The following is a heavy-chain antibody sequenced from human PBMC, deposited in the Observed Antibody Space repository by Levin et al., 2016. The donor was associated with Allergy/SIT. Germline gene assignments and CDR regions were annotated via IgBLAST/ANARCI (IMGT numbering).Heavy chain of an antibody. Sequence: KVSCKGSGYSFTSYWIGWVRQMPGKGLEWMGRIDPSDSYTNYSPSFQGHVTISADKSISTAYLQWSSLKASDTAMYYCARFGDILTEAWGQGTLVTVSS. D-gene: IGHD3-9*01. CDR3: ARFGDILTEA. CDR1: GYSFTSYW. J-gene: IGHJ5*02. V-gene: IGHV5-10-1*01. CDR2: IDPSDSYT.